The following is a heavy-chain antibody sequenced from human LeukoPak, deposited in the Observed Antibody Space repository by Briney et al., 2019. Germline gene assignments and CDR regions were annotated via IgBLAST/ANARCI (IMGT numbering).Heavy chain of an antibody. Sequence: SETLSLTCAVSGGSISSGGYSWSWIRQPPGKGLEWIGYIYHSGSTYYNPSLKSRVTISVDRSKNQFSLKLSSVTAADTAVYYCARGGYYGSSDWSQGTLVTVSS. CDR1: GGSISSGGYS. J-gene: IGHJ4*02. D-gene: IGHD3-10*01. V-gene: IGHV4-30-2*01. CDR3: ARGGYYGSSD. CDR2: IYHSGST.